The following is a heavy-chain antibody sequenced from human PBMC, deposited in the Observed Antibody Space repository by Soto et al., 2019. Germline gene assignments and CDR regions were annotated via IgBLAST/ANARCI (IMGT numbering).Heavy chain of an antibody. V-gene: IGHV4-30-4*01. J-gene: IGHJ6*02. CDR3: ARGGGYDGLDYYYGMDV. CDR2: IYYSGST. Sequence: SETLSLTCTVSGGSISSGDYYWSWIRQPPGKGLEWIGYIYYSGSTYYNPSLKSRVTISVDTSKNQFSLKLSSVTAADTAVYYCARGGGYDGLDYYYGMDVWGQGTTVTV. CDR1: GGSISSGDYY. D-gene: IGHD3-22*01.